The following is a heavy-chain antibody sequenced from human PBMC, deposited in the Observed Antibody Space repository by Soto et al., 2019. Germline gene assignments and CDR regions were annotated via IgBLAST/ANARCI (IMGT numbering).Heavy chain of an antibody. CDR1: GGSFSGYY. D-gene: IGHD5-12*01. V-gene: IGHV4-34*01. J-gene: IGHJ6*02. CDR3: ARTGMAPYYYGMDV. Sequence: SETLSLTCAVYGGSFSGYYWSWIRQPPGKGLEWIGEINHSGSTNYNPSLKSRVTISVDTSENQFSLKLSPVTAADTAVYYCARTGMAPYYYGMDVWGQGTTVTVSS. CDR2: INHSGST.